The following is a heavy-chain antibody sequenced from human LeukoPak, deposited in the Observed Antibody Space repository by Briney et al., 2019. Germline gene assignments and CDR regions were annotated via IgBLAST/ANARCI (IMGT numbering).Heavy chain of an antibody. D-gene: IGHD3-22*01. CDR1: GYTFTSYY. J-gene: IGHJ4*02. CDR2: INPSGGST. Sequence: GASVKVSFKASGYTFTSYYMHWVRQAPGQGLEWIGIINPSGGSTSYAQKFQGRVTMTRDTSTSTVYMELSSLRSEDTAVYYCARDLREYDSSGYYYDYWGQGTLVTVSS. CDR3: ARDLREYDSSGYYYDY. V-gene: IGHV1-46*01.